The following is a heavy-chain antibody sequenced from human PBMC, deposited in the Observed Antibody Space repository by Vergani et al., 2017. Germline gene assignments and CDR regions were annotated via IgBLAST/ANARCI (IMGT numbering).Heavy chain of an antibody. CDR1: GGSISSYY. J-gene: IGHJ6*02. V-gene: IGHV4-59*08. CDR3: ARHAPQRYFYYGMDV. Sequence: QVQLQESGPGLVKPLETLSLTCTVSGGSISSYYWSWIRQPPGKGLEWIGCFYYSGSTNYNPSLKSRVTISVDTSKNQFSLKLSSVTAADTAVYYCARHAPQRYFYYGMDVWGQGTTVTVSS. CDR2: FYYSGST. D-gene: IGHD2-2*01.